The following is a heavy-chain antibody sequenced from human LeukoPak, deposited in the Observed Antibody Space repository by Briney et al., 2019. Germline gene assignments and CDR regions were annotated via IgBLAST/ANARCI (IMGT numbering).Heavy chain of an antibody. J-gene: IGHJ4*02. D-gene: IGHD6-6*01. CDR2: IYYSGST. Sequence: SETLSLTCTVSGGSISSYYWSWIRQPPGKGLEWIGYIYYSGSTNYNPSLKSRVTISVDTSKNQFSLKLSSVTAADTAVYYCARFRLDGIATPSWGQGTLVTVSS. CDR3: ARFRLDGIATPS. CDR1: GGSISSYY. V-gene: IGHV4-59*01.